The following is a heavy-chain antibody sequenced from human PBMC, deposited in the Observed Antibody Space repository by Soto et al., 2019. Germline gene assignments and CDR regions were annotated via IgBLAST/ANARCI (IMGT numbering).Heavy chain of an antibody. CDR2: ISSSSSYI. V-gene: IGHV3-21*01. CDR1: GFTFSSYS. D-gene: IGHD6-13*01. J-gene: IGHJ6*02. CDR3: ARSIAAAGAAYYYYGMDV. Sequence: GSLRLSCAASGFTFSSYSMNWVRQAPGKGLEWVSSISSSSSYIYYADSVKGRFTISRDNAKNSLYLQMNSLRAEDTAVYYCARSIAAAGAAYYYYGMDVWGQGTTVTVSS.